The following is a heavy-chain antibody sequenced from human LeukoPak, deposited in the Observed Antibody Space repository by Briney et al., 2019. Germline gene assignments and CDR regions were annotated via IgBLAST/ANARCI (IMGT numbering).Heavy chain of an antibody. Sequence: GASVKVSCKASGFTFTSSAIQWVRQARGQRLEWIGWIVVGTVNTNYAQKFQERVTIARDMSTSTAHMELSSLRSDDTAVYYCAATIAADTGYYGMDVWGQGTTVTVSS. D-gene: IGHD6-13*01. V-gene: IGHV1-58*02. CDR2: IVVGTVNT. CDR1: GFTFTSSA. J-gene: IGHJ6*02. CDR3: AATIAADTGYYGMDV.